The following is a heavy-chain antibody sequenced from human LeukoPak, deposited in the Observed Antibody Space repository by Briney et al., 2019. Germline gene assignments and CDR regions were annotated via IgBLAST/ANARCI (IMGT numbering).Heavy chain of an antibody. J-gene: IGHJ4*02. CDR2: VYYTGST. CDR1: GGSISSYY. Sequence: SETLSLTCTVSGGSISSYYWSWVRQPPGKGLEWIGFVYYTGSTNYSPSLKSRVTISVDTSKNQFSLKLSSVTAADTAVYYCARGGIDWGQGTLVTVSS. CDR3: ARGGID. V-gene: IGHV4-59*01. D-gene: IGHD2-21*01.